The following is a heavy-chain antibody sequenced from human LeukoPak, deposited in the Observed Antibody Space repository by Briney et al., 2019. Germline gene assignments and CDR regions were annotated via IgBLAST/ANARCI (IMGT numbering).Heavy chain of an antibody. J-gene: IGHJ4*02. CDR2: ISASGGST. CDR1: GFTFSSYA. V-gene: IGHV3-23*01. D-gene: IGHD2-15*01. Sequence: PGGSLRLSCAASGFTFSSYAMSWVRQAPGKGLEWVSGISASGGSTYYADSVKGRFTISRDNSKNTLYLQMNSLRAEDTAVYYCAKDCSGGSCYSDYWGRGTLVTVSS. CDR3: AKDCSGGSCYSDY.